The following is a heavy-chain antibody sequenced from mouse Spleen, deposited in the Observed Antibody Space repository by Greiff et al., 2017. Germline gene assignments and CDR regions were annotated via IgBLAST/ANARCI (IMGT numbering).Heavy chain of an antibody. J-gene: IGHJ1*03. CDR3: ARPYYSNWYFDV. Sequence: EVKLMESGGGLVKPGGSLKLSCAASGFTFSDYGMHWVRQAPEKGLEWVAYISSGSSTIYYADTVKGRFTISRDNAKNTLFLQMTSLRSEDTAMYYCARPYYSNWYFDVWGTGTTVTVSS. CDR1: GFTFSDYG. CDR2: ISSGSSTI. D-gene: IGHD2-12*01. V-gene: IGHV5-17*01.